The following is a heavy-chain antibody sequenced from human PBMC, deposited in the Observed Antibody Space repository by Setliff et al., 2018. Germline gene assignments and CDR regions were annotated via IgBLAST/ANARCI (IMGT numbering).Heavy chain of an antibody. J-gene: IGHJ4*02. D-gene: IGHD3-22*01. CDR1: GGAFSGYY. V-gene: IGHV4-34*01. CDR3: ARAPRYFDSTGSYFDG. Sequence: SETLSLTCGVYGGAFSGYYWSWIRQSPGKGLEWIGSMYFSGSTYYNPSLKSRVTMSVDKSKNEFSLKMSSVTAADTAVYYCARAPRYFDSTGSYFDGWGQGTLVTVSS. CDR2: MYFSGST.